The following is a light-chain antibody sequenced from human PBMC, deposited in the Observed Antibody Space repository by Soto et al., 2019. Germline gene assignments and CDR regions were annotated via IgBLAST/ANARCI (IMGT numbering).Light chain of an antibody. J-gene: IGKJ1*01. CDR2: GAS. Sequence: DIVMTQSPATLSVSPGERATLSCRASQSVSSNLAWYQQKRGQAPRLHMYGASTWATGIPVRFSGSGSGTEITLIISSLQSEDFAVYDCQQYNDWSRTFGQGTKVEIK. V-gene: IGKV3-15*01. CDR1: QSVSSN. CDR3: QQYNDWSRT.